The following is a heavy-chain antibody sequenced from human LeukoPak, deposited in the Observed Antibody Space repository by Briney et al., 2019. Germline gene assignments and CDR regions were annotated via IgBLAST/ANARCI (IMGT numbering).Heavy chain of an antibody. J-gene: IGHJ4*02. Sequence: GGSLRLSCAASGFTFSSYAMSWVRQAPGKGLQWVSAIIGSGGSTYYADSVKGRFTISRDNSKNTLYLQMNSLRAEDTAVYYCAKDRGVVTRYFDYWGQGTLVTVSS. CDR2: IIGSGGST. D-gene: IGHD4-23*01. CDR1: GFTFSSYA. CDR3: AKDRGVVTRYFDY. V-gene: IGHV3-23*01.